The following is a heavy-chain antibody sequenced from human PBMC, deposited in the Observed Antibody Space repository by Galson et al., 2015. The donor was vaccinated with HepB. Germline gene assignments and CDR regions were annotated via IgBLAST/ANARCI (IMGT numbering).Heavy chain of an antibody. CDR2: VSGYDGSA. V-gene: IGHV1-18*01. Sequence: SGYEFNKYGLSWVRQAPGQGLEWMGWVSGYDGSANYAPKFQGRVTMTTEKSTGTAYMEMRSLRSDDTAVYYCARDSRLELHLNNYYSYGMDVWGQGTAVTVS. J-gene: IGHJ6*02. CDR3: ARDSRLELHLNNYYSYGMDV. CDR1: GYEFNKYG. D-gene: IGHD1-7*01.